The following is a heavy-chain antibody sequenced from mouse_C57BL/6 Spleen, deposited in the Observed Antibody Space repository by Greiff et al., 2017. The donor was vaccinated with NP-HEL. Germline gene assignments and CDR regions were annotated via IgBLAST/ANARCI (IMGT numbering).Heavy chain of an antibody. CDR3: ARQGDSSGYDFDY. D-gene: IGHD3-2*02. J-gene: IGHJ2*01. CDR2: IWSDGST. CDR1: GFSLTSYG. Sequence: VQLQESGPGLVAPSQSLSITCTVSGFSLTSYGVHWVRQPPGKGLEWLVVIWSDGSTTYNSALQSRLSISKDNSKSQVFLKMNSHQTDDTAMYYCARQGDSSGYDFDYWGKGTTLTVSS. V-gene: IGHV2-6-1*01.